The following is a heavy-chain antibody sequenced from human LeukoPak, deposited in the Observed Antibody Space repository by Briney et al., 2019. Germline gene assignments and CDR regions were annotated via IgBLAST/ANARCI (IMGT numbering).Heavy chain of an antibody. CDR3: VRGGYSYGYGLGLLDY. CDR1: GGSFSGYY. V-gene: IGHV4-59*01. J-gene: IGHJ4*02. Sequence: SETLSLTCAVYGGSFSGYYWSWIRQPPGKGLGWIGYIYNSGRTNYNPSLKSRVTVSVDTSKNQFSLKLSSVTAADTAVYYCVRGGYSYGYGLGLLDYWGQGSLVTVSS. CDR2: IYNSGRT. D-gene: IGHD5-18*01.